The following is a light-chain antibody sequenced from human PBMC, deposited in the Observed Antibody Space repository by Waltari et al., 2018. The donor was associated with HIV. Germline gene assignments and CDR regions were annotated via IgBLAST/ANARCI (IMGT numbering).Light chain of an antibody. CDR1: KLGDKY. Sequence: SYELTQPPSVSVSPGQTAIITCSGDKLGDKYASWYLHRPGQSPLLVIYEDVKRPSGIPERFSGSKSGNTASLTISGLQAEDEADYYCCSYAASSTWVFGGGTKLTVL. CDR3: CSYAASSTWV. CDR2: EDV. J-gene: IGLJ3*02. V-gene: IGLV3-1*01.